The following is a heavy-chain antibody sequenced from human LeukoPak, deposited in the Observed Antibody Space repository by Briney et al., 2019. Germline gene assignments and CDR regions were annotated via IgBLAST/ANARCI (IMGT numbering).Heavy chain of an antibody. V-gene: IGHV4-39*07. CDR1: GGSISSSSYY. Sequence: SETLSLTCTVSGGSISSSSYYWGWIRQPPGKGLEWIGSIYYSGSTYYNPSLKSRVTISVDTSKNQFSLKLSSVTAADTAVYYWAREFRGEQKKDPDPLSNTAMVTSKLTTVTAYDAFDIWGQGTMVTVSS. CDR3: AREFRGEQKKDPDPLSNTAMVTSKLTTVTAYDAFDI. D-gene: IGHD5-18*01. CDR2: IYYSGST. J-gene: IGHJ3*02.